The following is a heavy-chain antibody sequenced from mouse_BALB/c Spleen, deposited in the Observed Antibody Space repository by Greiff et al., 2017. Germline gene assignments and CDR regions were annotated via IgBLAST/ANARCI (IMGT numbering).Heavy chain of an antibody. J-gene: IGHJ1*01. Sequence: EVKLMESGGGLVKPGGSLKLSCAASGFTFSSYAMSWVRQSPEKRLEWVAEISSGGSYTYYPDTVTGRFTISRDNAKNTLYREMSSLRSEDTAMYYCARGTTMITTGYFDVWGAGTTVTVSS. CDR1: GFTFSSYA. CDR3: ARGTTMITTGYFDV. V-gene: IGHV5-9-4*01. CDR2: ISSGGSYT. D-gene: IGHD2-4*01.